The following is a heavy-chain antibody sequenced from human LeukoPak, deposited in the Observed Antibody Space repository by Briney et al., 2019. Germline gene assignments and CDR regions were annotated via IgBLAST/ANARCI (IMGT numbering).Heavy chain of an antibody. J-gene: IGHJ4*02. V-gene: IGHV3-74*01. CDR1: GFTFTTSW. Sequence: GGSLRLSCAASGFTFTTSWMHWFRQAPGKGLVWVSRIESDGTSTTYADSVKGRFTISRDNSKKTLYLQMNSLTAEDTAVYYCAKDLRSTYYYDTSGYLLWGQGTLVTVSS. CDR2: IESDGTST. CDR3: AKDLRSTYYYDTSGYLL. D-gene: IGHD3-22*01.